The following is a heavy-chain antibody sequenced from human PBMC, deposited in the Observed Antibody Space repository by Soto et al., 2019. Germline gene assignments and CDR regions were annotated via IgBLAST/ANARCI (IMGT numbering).Heavy chain of an antibody. D-gene: IGHD2-15*01. CDR2: IYYSGST. J-gene: IGHJ6*03. Sequence: QVQLQESGPGLVKPSETLSLTCTVSGGSISSYYWSWIREPPGKGLEWIGYIYYSGSTNYNPSLKSRVTISVDTSKNQFSLKLSSVTAADTAVYYCARLEDFYYYMDVWGKGTTVTVSS. V-gene: IGHV4-59*08. CDR3: ARLEDFYYYMDV. CDR1: GGSISSYY.